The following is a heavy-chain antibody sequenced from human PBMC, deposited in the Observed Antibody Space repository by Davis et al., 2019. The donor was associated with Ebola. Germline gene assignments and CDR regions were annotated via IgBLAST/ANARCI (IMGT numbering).Heavy chain of an antibody. V-gene: IGHV1-18*01. Sequence: AASVKVSCKASGYSFTRYGITWVRQAPGQGLEWMGWISAYNGNTNYAQKLQGRVTMTTDTSTSTAYMELRSLRSDDTAVYYWPRDITMIVGGWFEPWGQGTLVTVSS. CDR3: PRDITMIVGGWFEP. CDR1: GYSFTRYG. D-gene: IGHD3-22*01. CDR2: ISAYNGNT. J-gene: IGHJ5*02.